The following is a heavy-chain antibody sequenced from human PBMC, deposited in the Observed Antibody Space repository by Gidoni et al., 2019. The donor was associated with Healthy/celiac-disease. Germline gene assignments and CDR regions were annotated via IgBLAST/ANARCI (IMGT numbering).Heavy chain of an antibody. V-gene: IGHV1-69*01. D-gene: IGHD2-21*02. CDR1: GGPFSSYA. CDR3: AMGGGDYDRVAYYYGMDV. J-gene: IGHJ6*02. CDR2: IIPIFGTA. Sequence: QVQLVQSGAEVKKPGSSVKVSCKASGGPFSSYAISWVRQAPGQGLEWMGGIIPIFGTANYAQKFQGRVTITADESTSTAYMELSSLRSEDTAVYYCAMGGGDYDRVAYYYGMDVWGQGTTVTVSS.